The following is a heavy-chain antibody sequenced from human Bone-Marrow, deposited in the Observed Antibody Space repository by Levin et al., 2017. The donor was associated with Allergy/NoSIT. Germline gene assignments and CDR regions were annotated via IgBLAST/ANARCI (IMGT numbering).Heavy chain of an antibody. Sequence: PGGSLRLSCAASGFTFSSYSMNWVRQAPGKGLEWVSSISSSSSYIYYADSVKGRFTISRDNAKNSLYLQMNSLRAEDTAVYYCARPNGAIWSGYYWAAYGMDVWGQGTTVTVSS. J-gene: IGHJ6*02. CDR3: ARPNGAIWSGYYWAAYGMDV. V-gene: IGHV3-21*01. D-gene: IGHD3-3*01. CDR1: GFTFSSYS. CDR2: ISSSSSYI.